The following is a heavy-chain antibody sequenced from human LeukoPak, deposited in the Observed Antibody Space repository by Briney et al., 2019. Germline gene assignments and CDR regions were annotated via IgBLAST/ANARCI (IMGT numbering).Heavy chain of an antibody. J-gene: IGHJ4*02. V-gene: IGHV3-74*01. CDR3: ARHRVYGYYFDY. D-gene: IGHD3-10*01. CDR2: INTDGSST. Sequence: GGSLRLSCAASGSTFSSYWMHWVRQAPGKGLVWVSRINTDGSSTSYADSVKGRFTISRDNAKNTLYLQMSSLGAEDTAVYYCARHRVYGYYFDYWGQGTLVTVSS. CDR1: GSTFSSYW.